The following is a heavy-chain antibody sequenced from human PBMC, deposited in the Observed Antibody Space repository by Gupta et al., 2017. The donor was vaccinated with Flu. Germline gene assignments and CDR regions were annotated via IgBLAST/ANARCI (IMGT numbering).Heavy chain of an antibody. CDR3: VRGLGAYYPAWGYFDH. J-gene: IGHJ4*01. CDR2: IGTAGDT. Sequence: EVRLVGSGGGLVQPGGSLSLSWAVSVFTFGDYEMHWCRKVTGKGLEWVSAIGTAGDTFYPGSVKGRFTISRENAKNSLYLQMNNLRAGDTAVYYCVRGLGAYYPAWGYFDHWGHGTLVTVSS. CDR1: VFTFGDYE. D-gene: IGHD4-17*01. V-gene: IGHV3-13*01.